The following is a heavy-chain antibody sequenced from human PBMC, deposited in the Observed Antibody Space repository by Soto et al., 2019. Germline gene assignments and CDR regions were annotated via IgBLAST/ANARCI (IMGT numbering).Heavy chain of an antibody. D-gene: IGHD4-17*01. Sequence: QITLKESGPTLVKPTQTLTLTCTFSGESLRTSGVGVGWIRQPPGKALEWLALIFWDDDKRYSPSLKSRLTITKDTSKNQVVLTMTNMDPVDTGTYYCAHRRTVTTDFEYCGQGSLVTVSS. CDR1: GESLRTSGVG. J-gene: IGHJ4*02. V-gene: IGHV2-5*02. CDR3: AHRRTVTTDFEY. CDR2: IFWDDDK.